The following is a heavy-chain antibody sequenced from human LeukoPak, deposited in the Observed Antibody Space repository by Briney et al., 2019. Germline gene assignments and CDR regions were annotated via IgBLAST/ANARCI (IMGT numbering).Heavy chain of an antibody. CDR3: ARIPQTGTLLDAFDI. CDR2: ISSSSSYI. CDR1: GFTFSSYS. J-gene: IGHJ3*02. V-gene: IGHV3-21*01. D-gene: IGHD1-1*01. Sequence: PGGSLRLSCAASGFTFSSYSMNWVRQAPGKGLEWVSSISSSSSYIYYADSVKGRFTISRDNAKNSLYLQMNSLRAEDTAVYYCARIPQTGTLLDAFDIWGQGTMVTVSS.